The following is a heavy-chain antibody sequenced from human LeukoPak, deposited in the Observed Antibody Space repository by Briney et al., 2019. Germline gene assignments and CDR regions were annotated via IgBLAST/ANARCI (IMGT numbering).Heavy chain of an antibody. V-gene: IGHV3-73*01. J-gene: IGHJ3*02. CDR2: IRSKANSYAT. CDR3: TRRRTDGAFDI. Sequence: GGSLRLSCAASGFTFSASTMHWVRQASGKGLEWVGRIRSKANSYATAYAASVKGTFTTSRDDSKNTAYLQMNSLKTEDTAVYYCTRRRTDGAFDIWGQGTMVTVSS. D-gene: IGHD5-24*01. CDR1: GFTFSAST.